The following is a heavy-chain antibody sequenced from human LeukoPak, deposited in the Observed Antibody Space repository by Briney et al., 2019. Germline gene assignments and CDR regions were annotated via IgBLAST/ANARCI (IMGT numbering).Heavy chain of an antibody. CDR3: AKDHGEVRYFDWNLDY. D-gene: IGHD3-9*01. CDR2: ISGSGGST. CDR1: EFTFSSYA. V-gene: IGHV3-23*01. J-gene: IGHJ4*02. Sequence: GGSLRLSCAASEFTFSSYAMSRVRLAPGKGLEWVSAISGSGGSTYYADSVKGRFTISRDNSKNTLYLQMNSLRAEDTAVYYCAKDHGEVRYFDWNLDYWGRGTLVTVSS.